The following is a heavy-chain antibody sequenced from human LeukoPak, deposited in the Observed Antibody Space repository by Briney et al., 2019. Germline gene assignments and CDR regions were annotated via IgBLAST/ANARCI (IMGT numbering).Heavy chain of an antibody. CDR2: IYYSGST. J-gene: IGHJ6*02. Sequence: SETLSLTCTVPGGSVSSGSYYWSWIRQPPGKGLEWIGYIYYSGSTNYNPSLKSRVTISVDTSKNQFSLKLSSVTAADTAVYYCARASNYYYYGMDVWGQGTTVTVSS. CDR3: ARASNYYYYGMDV. V-gene: IGHV4-61*01. CDR1: GGSVSSGSYY.